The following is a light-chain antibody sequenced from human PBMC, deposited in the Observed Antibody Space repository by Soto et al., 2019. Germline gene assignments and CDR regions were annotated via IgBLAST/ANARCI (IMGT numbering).Light chain of an antibody. J-gene: IGKJ1*01. CDR1: QPISRW. Sequence: DIQMTQSPPTLSASVGDRVTITCRASQPISRWLAWYHQKPGKAPKLLIYDASNLGSGVPSRFSGSGSGTEFTLTIISLQPEDVGIYYCQRYENYWTFGQGTQVEIK. V-gene: IGKV1-5*01. CDR2: DAS. CDR3: QRYENYWT.